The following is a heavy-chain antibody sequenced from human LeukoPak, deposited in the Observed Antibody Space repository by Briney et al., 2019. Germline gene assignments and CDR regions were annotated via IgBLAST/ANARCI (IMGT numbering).Heavy chain of an antibody. V-gene: IGHV1-2*02. J-gene: IGHJ6*02. CDR1: GYTFTGYY. CDR3: ATGPDILTGYFGHYSMDV. D-gene: IGHD3-9*01. CDR2: INPNSGGT. Sequence: ASAKVSCKASGYTFTGYYMHWVRQAPGQGLEWMGWINPNSGGTNYAQKFQGRVTMTRDTSISTAYMELSRLRSDDTAVYYCATGPDILTGYFGHYSMDVWGQGTTVTVSS.